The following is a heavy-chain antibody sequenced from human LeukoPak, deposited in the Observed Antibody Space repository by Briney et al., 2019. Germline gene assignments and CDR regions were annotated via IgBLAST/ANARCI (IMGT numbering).Heavy chain of an antibody. D-gene: IGHD4-17*01. V-gene: IGHV4-39*01. CDR2: IYYSGST. CDR1: GGSISSSSYY. Sequence: PSETLSLTCTVSGGSISSSSYYWGWIRQPPGKGLEWIGSIYYSGSTYYNPSLKSRVTISVDTSKNQFSLKLSSVTAADTAVYYCASTYGDYGLHAYYYYMDVWGKGTTVTVSS. J-gene: IGHJ6*03. CDR3: ASTYGDYGLHAYYYYMDV.